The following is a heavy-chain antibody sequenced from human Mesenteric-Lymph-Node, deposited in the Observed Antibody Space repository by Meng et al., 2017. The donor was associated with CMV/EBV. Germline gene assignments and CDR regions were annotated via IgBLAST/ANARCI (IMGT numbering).Heavy chain of an antibody. D-gene: IGHD2-8*02. V-gene: IGHV4-59*01. CDR2: VSHSGSI. CDR1: GDSISPNS. Sequence: GSLRLSCTVSGDSISPNSWTWIRQPPGKGLEWLGAVSHSGSIDYNPSLESRLTISEDTSKIQVSLKLTSVTALDTAMYYCATSKAYCTDPACYPAFDIWGQGTWVTVSS. J-gene: IGHJ3*02. CDR3: ATSKAYCTDPACYPAFDI.